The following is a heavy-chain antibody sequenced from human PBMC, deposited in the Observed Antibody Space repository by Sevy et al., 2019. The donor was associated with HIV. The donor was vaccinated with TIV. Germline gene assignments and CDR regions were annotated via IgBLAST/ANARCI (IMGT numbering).Heavy chain of an antibody. V-gene: IGHV3-30*04. D-gene: IGHD2-21*01. CDR2: ISYDGGKT. J-gene: IGHJ4*02. CDR1: GFTFRRYA. CDR3: RRDGEGDYFDY. Sequence: GGSLRLSCAASGFTFRRYAMHWVRQAPGQGLESVAVISYDGGKTYHADSVKGRFTISRDNSENTLYLQMNSLRAEDTAVYYCRRDGEGDYFDYWGLGTLVTVS.